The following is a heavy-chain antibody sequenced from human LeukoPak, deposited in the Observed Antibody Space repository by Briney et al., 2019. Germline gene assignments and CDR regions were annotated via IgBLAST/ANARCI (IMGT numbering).Heavy chain of an antibody. D-gene: IGHD1-26*01. CDR3: AKDSGSFYLDY. V-gene: IGHV3-64*04. Sequence: GGSLRLSCSASGFTFSSYAMHWVRQAPGKGLEYVSAISSNGGSTYYADSVKGRFTISRDNSKNTLYLQMNSLRAEDTAIYYCAKDSGSFYLDYWGQGTLVTVSS. J-gene: IGHJ4*02. CDR1: GFTFSSYA. CDR2: ISSNGGST.